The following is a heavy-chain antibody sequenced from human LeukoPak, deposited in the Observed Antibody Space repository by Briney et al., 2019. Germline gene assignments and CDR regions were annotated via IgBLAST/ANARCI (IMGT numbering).Heavy chain of an antibody. CDR2: ISSSSSYI. Sequence: GGSLRLSCAASGFTFSSYSMNWVRQAPGKGLEWVSSISSSSSYIYYADSVKGRFTISRDNSKNTLYLQMNSLRAEDTAVYYCARGYYDSSGLSSYYFDYWGQGTLVTVSS. CDR3: ARGYYDSSGLSSYYFDY. V-gene: IGHV3-21*01. CDR1: GFTFSSYS. J-gene: IGHJ4*02. D-gene: IGHD3-22*01.